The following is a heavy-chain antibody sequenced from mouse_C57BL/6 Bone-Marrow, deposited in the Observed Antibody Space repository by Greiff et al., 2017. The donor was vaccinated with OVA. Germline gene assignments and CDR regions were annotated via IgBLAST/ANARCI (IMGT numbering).Heavy chain of an antibody. J-gene: IGHJ1*03. CDR3: ASYGSHWYFDV. CDR2: IHPNSGST. V-gene: IGHV1-64*01. D-gene: IGHD1-1*01. Sequence: VQLQQPGAELVKPGASVKLSCKASGYTFTSYWMHWVKQRPGQGLEWIGMIHPNSGSTNYNEKFKSKATLTVDKSSSTAYMQLSSLTSEDSAVYYCASYGSHWYFDVWGTGTTVTVSS. CDR1: GYTFTSYW.